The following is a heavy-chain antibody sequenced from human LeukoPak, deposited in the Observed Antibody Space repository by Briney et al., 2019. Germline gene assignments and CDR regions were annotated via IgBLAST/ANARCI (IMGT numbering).Heavy chain of an antibody. CDR1: GYTFTGYY. CDR2: INPNSGDT. J-gene: IGHJ4*02. CDR3: ARGQTNDILTAFY. Sequence: ASVKVSCKASGYTFTGYYMHWVRQAPRQGLEWMGWINPNSGDTSYAQKFQGRVTMTSDTSISTTYVELSRLTSDDTAVYYCARGQTNDILTAFYWGQGTLVTVSS. V-gene: IGHV1-2*02. D-gene: IGHD3-9*01.